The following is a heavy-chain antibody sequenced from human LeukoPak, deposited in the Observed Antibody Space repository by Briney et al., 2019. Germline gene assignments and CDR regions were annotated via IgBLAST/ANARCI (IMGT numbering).Heavy chain of an antibody. CDR2: IKQDGSEK. D-gene: IGHD6-13*01. V-gene: IGHV3-7*01. CDR3: ARDGFVAAADY. Sequence: GGSLRLSCAASEFIFSGYWMNWVRQAPGKGLEWVANIKQDGSEKQYVDSVRGRFTISRDNAKNSLYLQMNSLRVEDTAVYYCARDGFVAAADYWGQGTLVTVSS. J-gene: IGHJ4*02. CDR1: EFIFSGYW.